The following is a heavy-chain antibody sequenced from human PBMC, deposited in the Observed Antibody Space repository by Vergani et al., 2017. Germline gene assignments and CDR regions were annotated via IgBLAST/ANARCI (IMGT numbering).Heavy chain of an antibody. Sequence: QITLKESGPTLVKPTQTLTLTCTFSGFSLSTSAVGVGWIRQPPGKALEWLALIYCDDDKRYSTSLKSRITITKDTSKNQVVITMTNMDPVDTATYYCAHRGVYTVAGFDYWGQGTLVTVSS. CDR3: AHRGVYTVAGFDY. V-gene: IGHV2-5*02. J-gene: IGHJ4*02. CDR2: IYCDDDK. D-gene: IGHD6-19*01. CDR1: GFSLSTSAVG.